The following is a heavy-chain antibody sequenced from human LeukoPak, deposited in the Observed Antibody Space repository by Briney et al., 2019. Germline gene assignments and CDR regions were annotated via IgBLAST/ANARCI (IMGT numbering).Heavy chain of an antibody. CDR1: GFTFSSYA. J-gene: IGHJ6*02. V-gene: IGHV3-23*01. CDR3: AKVEYCSSTSCYLAGNYYYYGMDV. CDR2: ISGSGGST. Sequence: PGGSLRPSCAASGFTFSSYAMSWVRQAPGKGLEWVSAISGSGGSTYYADSVKGRFTISRDNSKNTLYLQMNSLRAEDTAVYYCAKVEYCSSTSCYLAGNYYYYGMDVWGQGTTVTVSS. D-gene: IGHD2-2*01.